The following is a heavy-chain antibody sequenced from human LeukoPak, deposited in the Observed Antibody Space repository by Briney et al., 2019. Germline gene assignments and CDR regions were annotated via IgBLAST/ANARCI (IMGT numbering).Heavy chain of an antibody. Sequence: PGGSLRLSCAASGFTFSSYSMNWVRQAPGKGLEWVSSISSSSSYIYYADSVKGRFTISRDNAKNSLYLQMNSLRAEDTAVYYCARAWYYYDSSGYFQFTYDAFDIWGQGTMVTVSS. V-gene: IGHV3-21*01. CDR2: ISSSSSYI. D-gene: IGHD3-22*01. CDR1: GFTFSSYS. CDR3: ARAWYYYDSSGYFQFTYDAFDI. J-gene: IGHJ3*02.